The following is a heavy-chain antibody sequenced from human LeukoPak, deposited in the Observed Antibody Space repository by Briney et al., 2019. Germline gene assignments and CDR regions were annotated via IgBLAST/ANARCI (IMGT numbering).Heavy chain of an antibody. CDR2: TYYRSKWYN. CDR1: GDTVSNKRSA. V-gene: IGHV6-1*01. CDR3: ARVNSWTEEPDTGFDY. Sequence: SQTLSLTCAISGDTVSNKRSAWNWIRQSPSRGLEWLGRTYYRSKWYNDYAVSVKSRITINPDTSKNQFSLQLNSVSPEDTAVYYCARVNSWTEEPDTGFDYWGQGILVAVSS. D-gene: IGHD1-14*01. J-gene: IGHJ4*02.